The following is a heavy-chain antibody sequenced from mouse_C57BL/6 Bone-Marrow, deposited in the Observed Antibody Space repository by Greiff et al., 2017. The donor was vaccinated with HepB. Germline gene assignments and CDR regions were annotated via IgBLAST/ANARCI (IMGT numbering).Heavy chain of an antibody. Sequence: SGAELVKPGASVKLSCTASGFNIKDYYMHWVKQRTEQGLEWIGWIDPEDGETKYAPKFQGKATITADTSSNTAYLQLSSLTSEDTAVYYCATNYYGSSSHYAMDYWGQGTSVTVSS. CDR1: GFNIKDYY. D-gene: IGHD1-1*01. CDR3: ATNYYGSSSHYAMDY. J-gene: IGHJ4*01. CDR2: IDPEDGET. V-gene: IGHV14-2*01.